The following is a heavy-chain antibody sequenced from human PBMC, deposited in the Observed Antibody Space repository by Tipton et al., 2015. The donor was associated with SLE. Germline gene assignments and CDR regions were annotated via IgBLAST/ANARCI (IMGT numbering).Heavy chain of an antibody. CDR3: ARGTIEAAGAYGDTREFDY. J-gene: IGHJ4*02. CDR2: IYQSGST. CDR1: GYSISSGYF. D-gene: IGHD6-13*01. V-gene: IGHV4-38-2*02. Sequence: TLSLTCTVSGYSISSGYFWGWIRQAPGKGLEWIASIYQSGSTYHNPSHKSRVTMSVDTSKNQSPLRLRSVTAADSAEYYCARGTIEAAGAYGDTREFDYWGQGILVTVSS.